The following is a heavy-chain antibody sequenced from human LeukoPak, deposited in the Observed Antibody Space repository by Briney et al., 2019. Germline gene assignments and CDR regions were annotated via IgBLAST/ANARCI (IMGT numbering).Heavy chain of an antibody. CDR1: GGSISSYY. CDR3: ARGLTSFDP. J-gene: IGHJ5*02. V-gene: IGHV4-59*01. Sequence: PSETLSLTCTVSGGSISSYYWSWIRQPPGKGLEWIGYIYYNGSTNYNPSLKSRVTISVDTSKNQFSLKLSSVTAADTAVYYCARGLTSFDPWGQGTLVTVSS. CDR2: IYYNGST. D-gene: IGHD2/OR15-2a*01.